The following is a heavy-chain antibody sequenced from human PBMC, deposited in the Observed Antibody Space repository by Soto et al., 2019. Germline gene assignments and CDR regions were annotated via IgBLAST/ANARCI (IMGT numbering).Heavy chain of an antibody. CDR3: ARDGARIDSSGKFDY. CDR1: GFKFTDYG. D-gene: IGHD3-22*01. V-gene: IGHV3-33*01. J-gene: IGHJ4*02. CDR2: SWFDGSIA. Sequence: QVQLVESGGGVVQPGRSLRLSCVGSGFKFTDYGLNWVRQTPGKGLEWVAISWFDGSIAYYAESVKGRFTISRDDSRNTVYLHMNSLRGEDTAMYYCARDGARIDSSGKFDYWGQGTQVTVSS.